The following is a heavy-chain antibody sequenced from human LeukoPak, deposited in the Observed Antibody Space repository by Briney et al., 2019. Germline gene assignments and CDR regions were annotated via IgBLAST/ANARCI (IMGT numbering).Heavy chain of an antibody. CDR3: ATHFYYDSSGYYNGDFDY. D-gene: IGHD3-22*01. V-gene: IGHV1-2*06. CDR2: IILNNGAT. J-gene: IGHJ4*02. CDR1: GFTFTDYY. Sequence: ASVKVSCKASGFTFTDYYLHWVRQAPGQGLEWMGRIILNNGATNYAQKFQGRVTITTDESTSTAYMELSSLRSEDTAVYYCATHFYYDSSGYYNGDFDYWGQGTLVTVSS.